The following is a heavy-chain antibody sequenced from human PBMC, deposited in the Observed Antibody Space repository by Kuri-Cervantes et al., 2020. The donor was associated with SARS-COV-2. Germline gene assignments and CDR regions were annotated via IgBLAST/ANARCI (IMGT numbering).Heavy chain of an antibody. CDR3: ARDMSKGQWLERGWFDP. V-gene: IGHV3-30*03. J-gene: IGHJ5*02. Sequence: GGSLRLSCAASGFTFSSHGMHWVRQAPGKGLEWVAVISYDGSNKYYADSVKGRFTISRDNSKNTLYLQMNSLRAEDTAVYYCARDMSKGQWLERGWFDPWGQGTLVTVSS. D-gene: IGHD6-19*01. CDR1: GFTFSSHG. CDR2: ISYDGSNK.